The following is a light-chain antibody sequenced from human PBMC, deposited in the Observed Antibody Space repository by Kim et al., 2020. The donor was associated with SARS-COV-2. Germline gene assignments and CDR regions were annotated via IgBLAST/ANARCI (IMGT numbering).Light chain of an antibody. CDR1: QSVSSNY. CDR2: GAS. J-gene: IGKJ1*01. Sequence: SPGERATRSCRASQSVSSNYLAWYQQKPGQAPRLLIYGASSRATGIPDRFSGSGSGTDFTLTISRLEPDDVAVYYCQQYGSSPRTFGQGTKVDIK. CDR3: QQYGSSPRT. V-gene: IGKV3-20*01.